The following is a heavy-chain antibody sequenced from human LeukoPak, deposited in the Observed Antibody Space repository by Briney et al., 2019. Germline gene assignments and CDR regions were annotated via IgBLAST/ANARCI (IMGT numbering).Heavy chain of an antibody. Sequence: GGSLRLSCAASGFTFSDYYMSWIRQAPGKGLEWVSYISSSGSTIYYADSVKGRFTISRDNAKNSLYLQMNSLRAEDTAVYYCASLCGGDCYRDRYDAFDIWGQGTMVTVSS. CDR3: ASLCGGDCYRDRYDAFDI. CDR1: GFTFSDYY. V-gene: IGHV3-11*04. J-gene: IGHJ3*02. CDR2: ISSSGSTI. D-gene: IGHD2-21*01.